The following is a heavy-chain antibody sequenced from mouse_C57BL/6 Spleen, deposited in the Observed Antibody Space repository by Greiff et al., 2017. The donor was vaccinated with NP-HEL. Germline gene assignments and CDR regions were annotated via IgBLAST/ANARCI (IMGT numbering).Heavy chain of an antibody. CDR2: IWSGGST. J-gene: IGHJ4*01. V-gene: IGHV2-2*01. Sequence: QVHVKQSGPGLVQPSQSLSITCTVSGFSLTSYGVHWVRQSPGKGLEWLGVIWSGGSTDYNAAFISRLSISKDNSKSQVFFKMNSLQADDTAIYYCARNTGDGYDNAMDYWGQGTSVTVSS. CDR3: ARNTGDGYDNAMDY. D-gene: IGHD2-2*01. CDR1: GFSLTSYG.